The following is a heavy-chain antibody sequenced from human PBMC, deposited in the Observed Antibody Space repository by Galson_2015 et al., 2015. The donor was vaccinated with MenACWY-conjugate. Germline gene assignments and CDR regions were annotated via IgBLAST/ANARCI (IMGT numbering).Heavy chain of an antibody. CDR1: GFRFRTYW. D-gene: IGHD4-11*01. CDR2: IKEDGSEK. J-gene: IGHJ4*02. Sequence: SLRLSCAVSGFRFRTYWMSWVRQAPGKGLEWVANIKEDGSEKYCVDSVKGRFTISRDNGKSSLYLQMNGLRAEDTAVYYCALSISRLDDWGQGTLVTVSA. V-gene: IGHV3-7*01. CDR3: ALSISRLDD.